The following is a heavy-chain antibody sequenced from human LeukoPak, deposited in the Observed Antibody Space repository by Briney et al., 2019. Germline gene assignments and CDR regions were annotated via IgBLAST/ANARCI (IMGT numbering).Heavy chain of an antibody. V-gene: IGHV4-31*03. CDR2: IYYSGST. CDR1: GGSISSGGYY. J-gene: IGHJ4*02. CDR3: ARAALRYFDWLLEGTYYFDY. Sequence: SETLSLTCTVSGGSISSGGYYWSWIRQHPGKGLEWIGYIYYSGSTYYNPSLKSRVTISVDTSKNQFSLKLSSVTAADTAVYYCARAALRYFDWLLEGTYYFDYWGQGTLVTVSS. D-gene: IGHD3-9*01.